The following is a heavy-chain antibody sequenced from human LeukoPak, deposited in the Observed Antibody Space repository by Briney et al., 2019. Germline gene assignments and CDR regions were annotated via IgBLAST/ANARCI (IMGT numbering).Heavy chain of an antibody. J-gene: IGHJ4*02. Sequence: SETLSLTCTVSGDSISSSSYYWGWIRQPPGKGLEWIASIYSSVTYYDPSLKSRVTISVDTSKNQFSLNLSSVTAADTAVYYCASRPFLWGFAYWGQGTLVTVSS. D-gene: IGHD3-16*01. CDR3: ASRPFLWGFAY. V-gene: IGHV4-39*01. CDR2: IYSSVT. CDR1: GDSISSSSYY.